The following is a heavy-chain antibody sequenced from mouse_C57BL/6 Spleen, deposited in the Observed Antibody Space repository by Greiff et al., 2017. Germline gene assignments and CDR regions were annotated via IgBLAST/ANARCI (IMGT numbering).Heavy chain of an antibody. V-gene: IGHV1-55*01. J-gene: IGHJ2*01. D-gene: IGHD2-3*01. CDR1: GYTFTSYW. CDR3: ARWDGYYRYYFDY. CDR2: IYPGSGST. Sequence: VQLQQSGAELVKPGASVKMSCKASGYTFTSYWITWVKQRPGQGLEWIGDIYPGSGSTNYNEKFKSKATLTVDTSSSTAYMQLSSLTSEDSAVYYCARWDGYYRYYFDYWGQGTTLTVSS.